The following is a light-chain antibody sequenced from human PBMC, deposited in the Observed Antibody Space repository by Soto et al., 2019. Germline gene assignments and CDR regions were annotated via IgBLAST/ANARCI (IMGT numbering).Light chain of an antibody. CDR3: QQRSNWWT. CDR2: DAS. J-gene: IGKJ1*01. V-gene: IGKV3-11*01. Sequence: IVLKQSPGTLSLSPGERATLSCRASQSVSSYLAWYQQKPGQAPRLLIYDASNRATGIPARFSGSGSGTDFTLTISSLEPEDFAVYYCQQRSNWWTFGQGTKVDIK. CDR1: QSVSSY.